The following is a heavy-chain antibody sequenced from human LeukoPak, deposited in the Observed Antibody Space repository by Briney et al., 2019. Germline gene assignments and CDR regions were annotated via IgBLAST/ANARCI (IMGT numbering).Heavy chain of an antibody. CDR1: GYSISSGYY. Sequence: SETLSLTCTVSGYSISSGYYWGWIRQPPGKGLEWIGSIYHSGTTYYNPSLKSRVTISVDTSKNHFSLKLSSVTAADTALYYCAKEKVGVIVRTLDYWGQGTLVTVSS. V-gene: IGHV4-38-2*02. CDR3: AKEKVGVIVRTLDY. D-gene: IGHD3-16*02. CDR2: IYHSGTT. J-gene: IGHJ4*02.